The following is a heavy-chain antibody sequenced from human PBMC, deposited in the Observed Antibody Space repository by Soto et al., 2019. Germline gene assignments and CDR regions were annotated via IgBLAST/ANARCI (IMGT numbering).Heavy chain of an antibody. CDR3: TTQDYGDYVGYYYYYGMDV. CDR2: IRSKANSYAT. Sequence: GGSLRLSCAASGFTFSGSAMHWVRQASGKGLEWVGRIRSKANSYATAYAASVKGRFTISRDDSKNTAYLQMNSLKTEDTAVYYCTTQDYGDYVGYYYYYGMDVWGQGTTVTVSS. J-gene: IGHJ6*02. CDR1: GFTFSGSA. V-gene: IGHV3-73*01. D-gene: IGHD4-17*01.